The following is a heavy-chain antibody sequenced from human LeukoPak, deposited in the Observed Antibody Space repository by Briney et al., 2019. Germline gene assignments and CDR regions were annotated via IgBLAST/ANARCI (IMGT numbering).Heavy chain of an antibody. Sequence: PSETLSLTCTVSGGSISSSSYYWGWIRQPPGKGLEWIGSIYYSGSTYYNPSLKSRVTISVDTSKNQFSLKLSSVTAADTAVYYCARRGSGWYEHLPLSAFDIWGQGTMVTVSS. J-gene: IGHJ3*02. CDR2: IYYSGST. CDR3: ARRGSGWYEHLPLSAFDI. V-gene: IGHV4-39*01. CDR1: GGSISSSSYY. D-gene: IGHD6-19*01.